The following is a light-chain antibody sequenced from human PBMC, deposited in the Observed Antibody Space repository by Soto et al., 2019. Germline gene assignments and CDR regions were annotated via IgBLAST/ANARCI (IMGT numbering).Light chain of an antibody. CDR1: QSISSW. J-gene: IGKJ1*01. Sequence: DIQMTQSPSTLSASVGDRVTITCRASQSISSWLAWYQQKPGKAPKLLIYKASSLESGVPSRFIGSGSWTEFTLTISSLQPDEFATDYCQQYNSYPWTFGQGTKVEIK. V-gene: IGKV1-5*03. CDR2: KAS. CDR3: QQYNSYPWT.